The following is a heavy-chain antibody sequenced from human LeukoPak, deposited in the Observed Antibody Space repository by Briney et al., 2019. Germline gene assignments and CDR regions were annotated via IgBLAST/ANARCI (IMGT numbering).Heavy chain of an antibody. CDR1: GGSISNYY. D-gene: IGHD3-22*01. V-gene: IGHV4-4*07. J-gene: IGHJ4*02. CDR2: VYTNGNT. Sequence: SETLSLTCTVSGGSISNYYWSWIWQPAGKGLEWIGRVYTNGNTNYNPSFKSRVTMSVDTSKNQFSLKLSSVTAADTAVYYCARGDSSGSLDYWGQGTLVTVSS. CDR3: ARGDSSGSLDY.